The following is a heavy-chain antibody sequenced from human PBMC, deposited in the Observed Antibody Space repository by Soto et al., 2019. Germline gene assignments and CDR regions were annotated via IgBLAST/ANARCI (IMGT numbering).Heavy chain of an antibody. J-gene: IGHJ6*02. CDR2: ISYDGSNK. V-gene: IGHV3-30-3*01. D-gene: IGHD3-10*01. CDR3: EREMVRGVPYYYYGMDV. Sequence: QVQLVESGGGVGQPGRSLRLSCAASGFTFSSYAMHWVRHAPGKGLEWVAVISYDGSNKYYADSVKGRFTISRDNSKNTLYPQMHSLRAEETAMYYCEREMVRGVPYYYYGMDVWGQGNTVTVSS. CDR1: GFTFSSYA.